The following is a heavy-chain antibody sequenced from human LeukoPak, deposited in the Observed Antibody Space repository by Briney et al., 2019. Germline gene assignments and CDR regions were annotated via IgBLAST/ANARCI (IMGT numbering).Heavy chain of an antibody. V-gene: IGHV3-30-3*01. CDR1: GFTFSNYA. CDR2: ISSEVDKK. J-gene: IGHJ4*02. Sequence: GRSLRLSCAASGFTFSNYAMHWVRQAPGKGLEWVAVISSEVDKKYYADSVEGRFTISRDNSKYTLYVQMNSLTPEDTAVYYCATPGSVSLMLHYFDYWGQGTLVTVSS. D-gene: IGHD3-16*01. CDR3: ATPGSVSLMLHYFDY.